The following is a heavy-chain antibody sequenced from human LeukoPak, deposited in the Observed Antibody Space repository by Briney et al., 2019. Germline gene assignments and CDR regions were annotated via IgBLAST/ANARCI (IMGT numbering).Heavy chain of an antibody. D-gene: IGHD3-16*01. CDR1: RITFRHHA. Sequence: GGSLRLSCVASRITFRHHAMNWVRQAPGKGLEWVSSIFGSGAPSYYSDSAKGRFTISRDNSRDTFYLQMENLRAEDSATYYCTKAVGGGRDAYDVWGQGPRVIVSS. CDR3: TKAVGGGRDAYDV. J-gene: IGHJ3*01. V-gene: IGHV3-23*01. CDR2: IFGSGAPS.